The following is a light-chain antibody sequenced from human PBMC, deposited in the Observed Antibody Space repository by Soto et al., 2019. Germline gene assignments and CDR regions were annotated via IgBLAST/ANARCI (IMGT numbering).Light chain of an antibody. Sequence: QSVLTQPASVSGSPGQSITIACTGSSSDVGGYNYVSWFQQHPGKAPKLMIYEVSNRPSGVSNRFSASKSGNTASLTISGXQAEDEATYYCSSYSSSSTLVFGTGTKVTVL. CDR1: SSDVGGYNY. CDR3: SSYSSSSTLV. CDR2: EVS. J-gene: IGLJ1*01. V-gene: IGLV2-14*01.